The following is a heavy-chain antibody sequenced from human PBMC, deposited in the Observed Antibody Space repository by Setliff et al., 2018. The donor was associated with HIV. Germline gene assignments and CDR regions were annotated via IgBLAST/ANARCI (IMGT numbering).Heavy chain of an antibody. CDR1: GYTFTSYD. D-gene: IGHD2-15*01. CDR2: MNPNSGNT. CDR3: ARGGGVYGSGGSCYTSVDFQH. Sequence: GASVKVSCKASGYTFTSYDINWVRKATGQGLEWMGGMNPNSGNTGYAQKFQGRVTMPRTTSIRTAYMELSSLRSEDTAVYYCARGGGVYGSGGSCYTSVDFQHWGQGTLVTVSS. J-gene: IGHJ1*01. V-gene: IGHV1-8*02.